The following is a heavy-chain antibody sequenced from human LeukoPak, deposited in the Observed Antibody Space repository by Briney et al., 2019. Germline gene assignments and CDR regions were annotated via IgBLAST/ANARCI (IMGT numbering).Heavy chain of an antibody. D-gene: IGHD1-7*01. CDR1: RFTFKNYA. V-gene: IGHV3-23*01. J-gene: IGHJ3*01. CDR2: IRGSGTRT. Sequence: GGSLRLSCAASRFTFKNYAMSWVRQAPGKGLEWVSGIRGSGTRTFYADSVKGRFSISRDNSKNTLYLQMNNLRAEDTAVYYCANDLRGPWNYEGLDAFDLWGQGTMVTVSS. CDR3: ANDLRGPWNYEGLDAFDL.